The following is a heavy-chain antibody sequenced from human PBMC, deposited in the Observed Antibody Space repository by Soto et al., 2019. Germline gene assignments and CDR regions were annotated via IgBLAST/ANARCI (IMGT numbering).Heavy chain of an antibody. CDR2: ISSSSSTI. V-gene: IGHV3-48*02. CDR1: GFTFSSYS. Sequence: GSLRLSCAASGFTFSSYSMNWVRQAPGKGLEWVSYISSSSSTIYYADSVKGRFTISRDNAKNSLYLQMNSLRDEDTAVYYCARDGYDDSSGVNWFDPWGQGTLVTVSS. CDR3: ARDGYDDSSGVNWFDP. J-gene: IGHJ5*02. D-gene: IGHD3-22*01.